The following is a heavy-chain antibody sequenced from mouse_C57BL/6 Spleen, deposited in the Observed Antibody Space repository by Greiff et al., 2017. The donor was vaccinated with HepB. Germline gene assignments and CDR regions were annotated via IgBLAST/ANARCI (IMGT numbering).Heavy chain of an antibody. J-gene: IGHJ4*01. CDR2: INPNNGGT. D-gene: IGHD2-1*01. Sequence: VQLQQSGPELVKPGASVKISCKASGYTFTDYYMNWVKQSHGKSLEWIGDINPNNGGTSYNQKFKGKATLTVDKSSSTAYMELRSLTSEDSAVYYCARDYGNIRYGMDYWGQGTSVTVSS. CDR3: ARDYGNIRYGMDY. V-gene: IGHV1-26*01. CDR1: GYTFTDYY.